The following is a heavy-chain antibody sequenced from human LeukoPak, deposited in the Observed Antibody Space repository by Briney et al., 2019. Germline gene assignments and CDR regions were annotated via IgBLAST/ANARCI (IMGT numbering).Heavy chain of an antibody. V-gene: IGHV3-23*01. J-gene: IGHJ4*02. D-gene: IGHD6-19*01. CDR2: ISGSGGST. Sequence: PGGSLRLSCAASGFTFSSYAMSWDREAPGKGLEWVSAISGSGGSTYYADSVKGRFTISRDNSKNTLYLQMNSLRAEDTAVYYCAKAPDNLNGWYYGDYWGQGTLVTVSS. CDR1: GFTFSSYA. CDR3: AKAPDNLNGWYYGDY.